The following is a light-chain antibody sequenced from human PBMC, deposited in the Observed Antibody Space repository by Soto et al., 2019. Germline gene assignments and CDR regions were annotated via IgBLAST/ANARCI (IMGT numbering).Light chain of an antibody. CDR1: QSIYKW. CDR3: QQADSFPLS. Sequence: EIQMTQSPSSVSASIGDRVTISCRASQSIYKWLVWYQQKPGKAPKLLIYAASSLQSGVPSRFSVSGYGTDFTLTISSLQPEDFATYYCQQADSFPLSFGGGTKVEI. V-gene: IGKV1-12*01. CDR2: AAS. J-gene: IGKJ4*01.